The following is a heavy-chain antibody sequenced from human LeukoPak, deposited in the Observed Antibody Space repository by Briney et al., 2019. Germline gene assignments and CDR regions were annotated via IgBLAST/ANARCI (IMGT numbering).Heavy chain of an antibody. CDR1: GFIFSTYW. CDR2: INQDGSDK. D-gene: IGHD3-10*01. Sequence: GGSLRLTCEASGFIFSTYWMTWVRQAPGKGLEWVANINQDGSDKYYVDSVKGRFTISRDNAKNSLYLQMNSLRAEDTAVYYCVTYSGWGSHFDYWGQGTLVTVSS. V-gene: IGHV3-7*01. J-gene: IGHJ4*02. CDR3: VTYSGWGSHFDY.